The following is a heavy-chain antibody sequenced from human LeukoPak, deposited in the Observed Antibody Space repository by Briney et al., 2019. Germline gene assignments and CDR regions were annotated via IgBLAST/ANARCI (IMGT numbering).Heavy chain of an antibody. CDR3: AKDRSSGWYYFDY. J-gene: IGHJ4*02. CDR1: GFTFSSYG. CDR2: IRYDGSNK. D-gene: IGHD6-19*01. V-gene: IGHV3-30*02. Sequence: GGSLRLSCAASGFTFSSYGMHWVRQAPGKGLEWVAFIRYDGSNKYYADSVKGRFTISRDNSKNTPYLRMNSLRAEDTAVYYCAKDRSSGWYYFDYWGQGTLVTVSS.